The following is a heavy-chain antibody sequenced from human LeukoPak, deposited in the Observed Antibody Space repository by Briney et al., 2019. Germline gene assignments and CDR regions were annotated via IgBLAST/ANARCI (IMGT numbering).Heavy chain of an antibody. V-gene: IGHV1-24*01. CDR3: ATGHRVVTNFDY. Sequence: ASVKVSCKVSGYTLTELSMHWMRQAPGKGLEWMGGFDPEDGETIYAQKFQGRVTMTEDTSTDTAYMELSSLRSEDTAVYYCATGHRVVTNFDYWGQGTLVTVSS. J-gene: IGHJ4*02. D-gene: IGHD3-22*01. CDR1: GYTLTELS. CDR2: FDPEDGET.